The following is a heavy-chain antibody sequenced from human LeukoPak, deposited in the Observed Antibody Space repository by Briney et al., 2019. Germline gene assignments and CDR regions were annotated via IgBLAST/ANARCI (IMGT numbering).Heavy chain of an antibody. D-gene: IGHD3-16*01. Sequence: GESLRISCKASGYSFTSYWIAWVRQKPGKGLEWMGIIYPGDSDTKYSPSFEGQVTISADKSINTAYLQWNNLKASDTAMYFCARHYGSWLARLGFWGQGTLLTVSS. CDR3: ARHYGSWLARLGF. CDR2: IYPGDSDT. CDR1: GYSFTSYW. V-gene: IGHV5-51*01. J-gene: IGHJ4*02.